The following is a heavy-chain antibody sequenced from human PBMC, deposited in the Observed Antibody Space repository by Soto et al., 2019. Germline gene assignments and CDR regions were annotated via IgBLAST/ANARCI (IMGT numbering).Heavy chain of an antibody. CDR2: IYYSGST. D-gene: IGHD5-12*01. CDR3: ARYARRVGYKASPNDAFDI. V-gene: IGHV4-59*01. J-gene: IGHJ3*02. Sequence: NPSETLSLTCIVSGGSIRSYYWSWIRQSPGKGLEWIGYIYYSGSTTYNPSLKSRVTMSVGTSENQFSLKLSSVTAADTAVYYCARYARRVGYKASPNDAFDIWGQGTMVTVSS. CDR1: GGSIRSYY.